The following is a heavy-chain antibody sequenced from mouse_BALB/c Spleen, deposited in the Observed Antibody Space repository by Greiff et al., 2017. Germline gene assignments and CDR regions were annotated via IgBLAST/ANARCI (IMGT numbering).Heavy chain of an antibody. CDR3: ARTYGSSSYYYAMDY. D-gene: IGHD1-1*01. Sequence: DVMLVESGGGLVKPGGSLKLSCAASGFTFSSYAMSWVRQSPEKRLEWVAEISSGGSYTYYPDTVTGRFTISRDNAKNTLYLEMSSLRSEDTAMYYCARTYGSSSYYYAMDYWGQGTSVTVSS. CDR2: ISSGGSYT. CDR1: GFTFSSYA. J-gene: IGHJ4*01. V-gene: IGHV5-9-4*01.